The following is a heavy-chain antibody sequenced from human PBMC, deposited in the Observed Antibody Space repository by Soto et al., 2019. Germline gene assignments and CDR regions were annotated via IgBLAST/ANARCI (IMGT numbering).Heavy chain of an antibody. V-gene: IGHV6-1*01. D-gene: IGHD2-2*01. CDR3: AMEYCSSTSCSPSAFDI. J-gene: IGHJ3*02. CDR1: GDSVSSNSAA. CDR2: TYYRSKWYN. Sequence: SQTLSLTCAISGDSVSSNSAAWNWIRQSPSRGLEWLGRTYYRSKWYNDYAVSVKSRITINPDTSKNQFSLQLNSVTPEDTAVYYCAMEYCSSTSCSPSAFDIWGQGTMVTVSS.